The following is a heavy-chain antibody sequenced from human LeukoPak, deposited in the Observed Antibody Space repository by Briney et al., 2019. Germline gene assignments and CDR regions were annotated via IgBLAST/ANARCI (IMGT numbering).Heavy chain of an antibody. V-gene: IGHV4-30-4*01. D-gene: IGHD4-23*01. CDR2: IYYSGST. CDR3: ARDSKAVEGWFDP. Sequence: PSETLSLTCTVSGGSISSGDYYWSWIRQPPGKGLEWIGYIYYSGSTYYNPSLKSRVTISVDTSKNQFPLKLSSVTAADTAVYYCARDSKAVEGWFDPWGQGTLVTVSS. J-gene: IGHJ5*02. CDR1: GGSISSGDYY.